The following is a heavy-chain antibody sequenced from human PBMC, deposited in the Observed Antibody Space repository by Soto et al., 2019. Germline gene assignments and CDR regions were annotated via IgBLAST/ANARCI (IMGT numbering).Heavy chain of an antibody. J-gene: IGHJ3*02. CDR2: IHYSGSS. V-gene: IGHV4-39*01. CDR1: GGSISSSSYY. Sequence: SETLSLTCSVSGGSISSSSYYWGWIRQSPGKGLEWIGSIHYSGSSYYNPSLKTRVTISVDTSKNQFSLNLRSVTAPDTAVYYCARPLGEVDIWGQGTMVTIS. CDR3: ARPLGEVDI.